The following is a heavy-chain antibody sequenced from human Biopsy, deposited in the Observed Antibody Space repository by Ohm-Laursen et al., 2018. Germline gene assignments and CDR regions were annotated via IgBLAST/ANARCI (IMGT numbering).Heavy chain of an antibody. J-gene: IGHJ4*02. V-gene: IGHV1-69*04. CDR3: AADAGGYYTEFDY. CDR1: GGPSSNYA. CDR2: IVPILGHL. D-gene: IGHD3-3*01. Sequence: GSSVKVSCKASGGPSSNYAFSWVRQAPGQGLEWVGRIVPILGHLNYAQRFQGRVSITADKSTTYVYMELSRLTSGDTALYYCAADAGGYYTEFDYWGPGTLVTVSS.